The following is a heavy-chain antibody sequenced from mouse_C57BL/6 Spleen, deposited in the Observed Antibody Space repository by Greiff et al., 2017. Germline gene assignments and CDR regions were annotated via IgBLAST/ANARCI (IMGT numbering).Heavy chain of an antibody. D-gene: IGHD1-1*01. Sequence: EVQLQPSGPELVKPGASVKISCKASGYSFTGYYMNWVKQSPEKSLEWIGVINPSTGGTTYNQKFKAQATLTVDKSFGTAHMRRKSLASEDSAVYYCARETTVPYFDYWGQGTTLTVSS. J-gene: IGHJ2*01. CDR3: ARETTVPYFDY. CDR1: GYSFTGYY. V-gene: IGHV1-42*01. CDR2: INPSTGGT.